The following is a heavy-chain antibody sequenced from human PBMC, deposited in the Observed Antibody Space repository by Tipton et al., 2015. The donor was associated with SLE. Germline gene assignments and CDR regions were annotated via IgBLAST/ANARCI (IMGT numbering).Heavy chain of an antibody. Sequence: TLSLTCTVSGGSFSSGAYYWTWIRHLPGKGLEWIGYISYGGRTSYNPSLKSRIALSVDTSKSQFSLRLSSVTAADTAVYYCARHDVTVHHYFDYWGRGTLVTVSS. V-gene: IGHV4-31*03. CDR3: ARHDVTVHHYFDY. J-gene: IGHJ4*02. CDR2: ISYGGRT. D-gene: IGHD2-21*02. CDR1: GGSFSSGAYY.